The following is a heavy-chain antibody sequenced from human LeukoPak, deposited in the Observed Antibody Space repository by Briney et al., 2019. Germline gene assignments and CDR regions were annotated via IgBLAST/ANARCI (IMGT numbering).Heavy chain of an antibody. V-gene: IGHV3-53*01. CDR1: GFTVSSNY. J-gene: IGHJ5*02. CDR3: ARTWFGESHNWFDP. CDR2: IYSGGST. D-gene: IGHD3-10*01. Sequence: PGGSLRLSCAASGFTVSSNYMSWVRQAPGKGLEWVSVIYSGGSTYYADSVKGRFTISRDNSKNTLYLQMNSLRAKDTAVYYCARTWFGESHNWFDPWGQGTLVTVSS.